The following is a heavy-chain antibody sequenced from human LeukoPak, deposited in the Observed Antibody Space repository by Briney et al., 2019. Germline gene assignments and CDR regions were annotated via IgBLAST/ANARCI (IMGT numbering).Heavy chain of an antibody. V-gene: IGHV3-7*03. CDR2: IKQDGSEK. J-gene: IGHJ6*02. Sequence: GGSLRLSCAASGFTFSSYWMSWVRQAPGKGLEWVANIKQDGSEKYYVDSVKGRFTISRDNAKNSLYLQMNSLRAEDTALYYCAKDISIAEKGSMDVWGQGTTVTVSS. D-gene: IGHD6-6*01. CDR1: GFTFSSYW. CDR3: AKDISIAEKGSMDV.